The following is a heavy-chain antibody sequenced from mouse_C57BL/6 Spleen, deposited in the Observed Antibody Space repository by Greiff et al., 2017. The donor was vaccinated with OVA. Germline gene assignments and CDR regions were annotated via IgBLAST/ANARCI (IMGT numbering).Heavy chain of an antibody. Sequence: EVQLQQSGPELVKPGASVKIPCKASGYTFTDYNMDWVKQSHGKSLEWIGDINPNNGGTIYNQKFKGKATLTVDKSSSTAYMELRSLTSEDTAVYYCARGADGPPLAWFAYWGQGTLVTVSA. CDR1: GYTFTDYN. D-gene: IGHD2-3*01. CDR3: ARGADGPPLAWFAY. V-gene: IGHV1-18*01. CDR2: INPNNGGT. J-gene: IGHJ3*01.